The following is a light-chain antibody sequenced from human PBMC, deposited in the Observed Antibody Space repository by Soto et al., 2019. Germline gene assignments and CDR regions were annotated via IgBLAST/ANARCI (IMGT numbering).Light chain of an antibody. J-gene: IGKJ3*01. CDR3: QQFDGLPLT. CDR2: DAS. V-gene: IGKV1-33*01. CDR1: QDISNY. Sequence: DIQMTQSPSSLSASVGDRVTITCQASQDISNYLNWYQHKPGKAPKLLIYDASNLETGVPSRFSGSGSGTVFTFTISSLQPEDIATYYCQQFDGLPLTFGPGTKVDIK.